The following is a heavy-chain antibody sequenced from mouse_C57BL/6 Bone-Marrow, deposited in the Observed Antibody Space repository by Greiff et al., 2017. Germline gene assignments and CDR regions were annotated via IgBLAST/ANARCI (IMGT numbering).Heavy chain of an antibody. CDR2: ISSGGSYT. J-gene: IGHJ1*03. V-gene: IGHV5-6*02. D-gene: IGHD1-1*01. CDR3: AKLGTTVGLDV. Sequence: DVKLQESGGDLVKPGGSLKLSCAASGFTFSSYGLSWVRQTPDKRLEWVATISSGGSYTYYPDSVKGRFTIPRDNAKHTLYLQMSSLKSGDPAMYYCAKLGTTVGLDVWGTGTTVTVSS. CDR1: GFTFSSYG.